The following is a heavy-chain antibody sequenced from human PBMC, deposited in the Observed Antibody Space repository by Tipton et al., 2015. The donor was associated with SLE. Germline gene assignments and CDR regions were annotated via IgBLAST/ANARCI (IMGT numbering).Heavy chain of an antibody. CDR2: IYYSGST. Sequence: TLSLTCAVSRGSFTDYYWSWIRQPPGKGLEWIGYIYYSGSTYYNPSLKSRVTISVDTSKNQFSLKLSSVTAADTAVYYCARDALLHYDSSGSGAFDIWGQGTMVTVSS. V-gene: IGHV4-30-4*08. CDR1: RGSFTDYY. CDR3: ARDALLHYDSSGSGAFDI. J-gene: IGHJ3*02. D-gene: IGHD3-22*01.